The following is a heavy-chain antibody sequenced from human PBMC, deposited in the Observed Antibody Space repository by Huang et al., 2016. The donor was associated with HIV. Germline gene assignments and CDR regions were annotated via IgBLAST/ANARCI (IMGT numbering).Heavy chain of an antibody. Sequence: QVQLVESGGGVVQPEGSLRLSCAASGFIFSSYGIHWVRQAPGKGLEWVEVISFDGNNKYYADSVKGRFTISRDNSEDTLYLQMNSLRADDTAIYYCARVLYGDFALGDAFDVWGQGTMVTVSS. D-gene: IGHD2-21*02. V-gene: IGHV3-30-3*01. CDR3: ARVLYGDFALGDAFDV. J-gene: IGHJ3*01. CDR1: GFIFSSYG. CDR2: ISFDGNNK.